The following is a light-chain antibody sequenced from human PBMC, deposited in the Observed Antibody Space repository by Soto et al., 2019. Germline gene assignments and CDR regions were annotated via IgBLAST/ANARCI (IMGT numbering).Light chain of an antibody. CDR2: EVN. CDR3: ASFRSGTILV. J-gene: IGLJ1*01. Sequence: QSALTQPASVSGSLGQSVTISCTGPRSDIGDSNFISWYQHSPGKAPRLLIYEVNNRPSGVSKRFSGSKAGNTASLTISGLLDDDEADYFCASFRSGTILVFGSGTKVTVL. V-gene: IGLV2-14*01. CDR1: RSDIGDSNF.